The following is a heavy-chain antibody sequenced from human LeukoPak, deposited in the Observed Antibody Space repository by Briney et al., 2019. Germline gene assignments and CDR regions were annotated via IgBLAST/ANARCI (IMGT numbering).Heavy chain of an antibody. CDR3: ARGADSSGYYSIFYFDY. Sequence: TSETLSLTCTVSGGSISSYYWNWIRQPPGKGLEWIGYIYYGGSTNYYPSLKSRVTISVDTSKNQYSLKLSSVTAADTAVYYCARGADSSGYYSIFYFDYWGQGTLVTVSS. V-gene: IGHV4-59*01. CDR2: IYYGGST. D-gene: IGHD3-22*01. CDR1: GGSISSYY. J-gene: IGHJ4*02.